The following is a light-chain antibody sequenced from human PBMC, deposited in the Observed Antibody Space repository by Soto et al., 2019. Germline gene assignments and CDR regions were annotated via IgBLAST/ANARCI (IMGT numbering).Light chain of an antibody. Sequence: EIVMTQSPATLSVSPGERATLSCRASQSVSSDLAWYLQKPGQAPSLLVYGASTRAPGMPARFSGSGSGTEFTLTISSLQSEDFAVYYCQQYTNWPHTFGQGTKLEIK. CDR1: QSVSSD. CDR3: QQYTNWPHT. V-gene: IGKV3-15*01. J-gene: IGKJ2*01. CDR2: GAS.